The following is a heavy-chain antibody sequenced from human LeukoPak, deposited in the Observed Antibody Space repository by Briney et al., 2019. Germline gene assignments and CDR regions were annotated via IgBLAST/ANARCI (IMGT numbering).Heavy chain of an antibody. CDR3: ARFPVRGYTYGSVIHHVDV. CDR1: GGTFNTYA. CDR2: IIPILDVA. V-gene: IGHV1-69*04. Sequence: ASVKVSCKASGGTFNTYAITWVRQAPGQGLEWMGRIIPILDVADYAQQFQGRVTISADRSTSTVYMDLSSLRSEDTATYYCARFPVRGYTYGSVIHHVDVWGQGTTVTVSS. J-gene: IGHJ6*02. D-gene: IGHD5-18*01.